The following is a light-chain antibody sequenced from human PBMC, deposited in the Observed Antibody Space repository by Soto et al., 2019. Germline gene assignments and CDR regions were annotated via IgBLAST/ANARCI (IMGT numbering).Light chain of an antibody. Sequence: DIQMTQSPSSLFASVEARVTITCRASQSISSYLNWYQQKPGKAPKLLIYAASSLQSGVPSRFSGSGSGTDFTLTISSLQPEDFATYYCQQSYSTPPTFGQGTKVEIK. J-gene: IGKJ1*01. V-gene: IGKV1-39*01. CDR3: QQSYSTPPT. CDR2: AAS. CDR1: QSISSY.